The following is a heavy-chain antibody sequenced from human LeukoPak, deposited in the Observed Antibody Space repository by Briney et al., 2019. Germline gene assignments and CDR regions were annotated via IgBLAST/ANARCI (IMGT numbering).Heavy chain of an antibody. Sequence: SETLSLTCAVYGGSFGGYYWSWIRQPPGKGLEWIGEINHSGSTNYNPSLKSRVTISVDTSKNQFSLKLSSVTAADTAVYYCARGRHQGYCSGGSCLVRDYWGQGTLVTVSS. D-gene: IGHD2-15*01. V-gene: IGHV4-34*01. CDR3: ARGRHQGYCSGGSCLVRDY. CDR2: INHSGST. J-gene: IGHJ4*02. CDR1: GGSFGGYY.